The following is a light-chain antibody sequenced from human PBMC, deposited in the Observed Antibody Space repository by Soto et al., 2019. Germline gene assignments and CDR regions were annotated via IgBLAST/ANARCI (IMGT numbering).Light chain of an antibody. CDR2: FGS. CDR1: QSLLQSNGYNY. Sequence: DIVMTQSPLSLPVTPGEPASISCNSSQSLLQSNGYNYLDWYLQKPGQSPQLLIYFGSYRASGVPDRFSGSGSGTDFTLKIRTVEAEDVAIYYCMQAQQTPPTFGQGTKVEIK. J-gene: IGKJ1*01. CDR3: MQAQQTPPT. V-gene: IGKV2-28*01.